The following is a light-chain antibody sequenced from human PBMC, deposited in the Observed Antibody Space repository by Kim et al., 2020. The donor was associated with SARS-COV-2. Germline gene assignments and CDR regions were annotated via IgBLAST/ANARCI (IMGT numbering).Light chain of an antibody. V-gene: IGLV1-51*01. J-gene: IGLJ3*02. CDR1: SSNIGRNS. CDR2: DND. CDR3: GTWDDNLGGV. Sequence: PGQKVTISCSGSSSNIGRNSVSWYQHLPGTTPKLLIYDNDKRRSWIPDRFSGSQSGTSATLGITGLQTGDEADYYCGTWDDNLGGVFGGGTQLTVL.